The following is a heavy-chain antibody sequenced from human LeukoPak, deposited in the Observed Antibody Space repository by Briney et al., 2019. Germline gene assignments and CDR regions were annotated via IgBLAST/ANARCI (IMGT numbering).Heavy chain of an antibody. CDR3: ARQGTYSSAIGMGY. Sequence: ASVKVSCKASGYTFNNHYMYWVRQAPGQGLEWMGVINPSGGSTSYAQKFQGRVTMTRDTSTRTVYMEVSSLRSEDTAVYYCARQGTYSSAIGMGYWGQGTLVTVSS. D-gene: IGHD6-19*01. CDR2: INPSGGST. V-gene: IGHV1-46*02. CDR1: GYTFNNHY. J-gene: IGHJ4*02.